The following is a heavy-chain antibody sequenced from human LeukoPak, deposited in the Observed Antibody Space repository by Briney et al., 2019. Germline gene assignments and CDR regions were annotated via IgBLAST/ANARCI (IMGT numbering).Heavy chain of an antibody. CDR1: GFTFSSYA. V-gene: IGHV3-30*04. Sequence: GGSLRLSCAASGFTFSSYAMHWVRQAPGKGLEWVAVISYDGSNKYYADFVKGRFTISRDNSKNTLYLQMNSLRAEDTAVYYCAREAVVLTLDYWGQGTLVTVSS. CDR2: ISYDGSNK. CDR3: AREAVVLTLDY. J-gene: IGHJ4*02. D-gene: IGHD6-19*01.